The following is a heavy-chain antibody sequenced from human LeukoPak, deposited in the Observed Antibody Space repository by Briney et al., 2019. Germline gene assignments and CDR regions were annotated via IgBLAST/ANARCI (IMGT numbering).Heavy chain of an antibody. V-gene: IGHV4-31*03. Sequence: SSQTLSLTCTVSGGSISSGGYYWRWVRQHPGKGLEWIGYIYYSGNTYYNPSLKSRVTISVDTPKNQFSLKLSSVTAADTAVYYCARGYCSGGSCYPVYYFDYWGQGTLVTVSS. CDR2: IYYSGNT. D-gene: IGHD2-15*01. CDR1: GGSISSGGYY. J-gene: IGHJ4*02. CDR3: ARGYCSGGSCYPVYYFDY.